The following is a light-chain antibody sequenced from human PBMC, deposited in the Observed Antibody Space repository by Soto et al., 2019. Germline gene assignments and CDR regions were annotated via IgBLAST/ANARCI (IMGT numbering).Light chain of an antibody. CDR1: SSNIGSNT. J-gene: IGLJ3*02. Sequence: QSVLTQPPSASGTPGQRVTISCSGSSSNIGSNTVNWYQQVPGTAPKLLIHSNNQRPSGVPDRFSASKSGTSASLAISGLRSEDEADYYCAAWDDTVTDQGWVFGGGTKLTVL. CDR2: SNN. CDR3: AAWDDTVTDQGWV. V-gene: IGLV1-44*01.